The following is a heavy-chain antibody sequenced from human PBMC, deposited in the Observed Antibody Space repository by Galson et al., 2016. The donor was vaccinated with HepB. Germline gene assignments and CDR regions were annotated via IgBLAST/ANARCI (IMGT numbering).Heavy chain of an antibody. D-gene: IGHD6-19*01. J-gene: IGHJ3*02. Sequence: PALVKPTQTLTLTCTFSGFSLSTSGMCVSWIRQPPVKALEWLALIDWDDDKYYSTSLKTRLTISRDTSKNQVILTMTNMDPVDTATYYCARTFAGYSSGWCRDRAFDIWGQGTMVTVSS. CDR3: ARTFAGYSSGWCRDRAFDI. CDR1: GFSLSTSGMC. V-gene: IGHV2-70*01. CDR2: IDWDDDK.